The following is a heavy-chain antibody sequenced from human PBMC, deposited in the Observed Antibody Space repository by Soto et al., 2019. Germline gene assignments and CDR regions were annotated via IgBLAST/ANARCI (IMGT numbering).Heavy chain of an antibody. Sequence: GGSLRLSCAASGFTFSSYSMNWVRQAPGKGLEWVSYISSSSSTIYYADSVKGRFTISRDNAKNSLYLQMNSLRDEDTAVYYCARDHMVRGVIGWFDPWGQGTLVTVSS. J-gene: IGHJ5*02. CDR1: GFTFSSYS. D-gene: IGHD3-10*01. CDR2: ISSSSSTI. V-gene: IGHV3-48*02. CDR3: ARDHMVRGVIGWFDP.